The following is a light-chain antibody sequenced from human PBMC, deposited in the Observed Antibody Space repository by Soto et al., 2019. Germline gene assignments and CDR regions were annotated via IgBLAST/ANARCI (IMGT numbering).Light chain of an antibody. CDR1: QDIRNE. CDR2: AAS. V-gene: IGKV1-6*02. J-gene: IGKJ1*01. CDR3: LQDYNYPRT. Sequence: AIQMTQSPSSLSAAVGDRVTITCRASQDIRNELGWYQQKPGKAPHLLIYAASSLHTGVPSRFCGSGSGSYFTLPFSGLQPDDFATYACLQDYNYPRTFGRGTKVEVK.